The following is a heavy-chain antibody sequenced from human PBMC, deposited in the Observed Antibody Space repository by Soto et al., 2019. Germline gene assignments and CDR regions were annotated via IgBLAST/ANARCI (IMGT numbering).Heavy chain of an antibody. CDR2: IYYSGST. CDR3: ARTEFPHWFDP. CDR1: GGSISSYY. V-gene: IGHV4-59*01. Sequence: PSETLSLTCTVSGGSISSYYWSWIRQPPGKGLEWIGYIYYSGSTNYNPSLKSRVTISVDTSKNQFSLKLSSVTAADTAVYYCARTEFPHWFDPWGQGTLVTVSS. J-gene: IGHJ5*02. D-gene: IGHD3-10*01.